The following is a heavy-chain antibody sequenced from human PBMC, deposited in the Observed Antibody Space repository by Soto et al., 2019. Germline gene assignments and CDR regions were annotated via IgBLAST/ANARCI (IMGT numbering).Heavy chain of an antibody. CDR3: AGKFDSSGYYKTPFDH. CDR1: GFTFSSDS. J-gene: IGHJ4*02. D-gene: IGHD3-22*01. CDR2: ISSSSTTI. Sequence: GGSLRLSCTASGFTFSSDSMIWVRQAPGKGLELISYISSSSTTIYYADSVKGRFTVSRDNAKNSVYLQMNSLTDEDTAVYYCAGKFDSSGYYKTPFDHWGRGTLVTVSS. V-gene: IGHV3-48*02.